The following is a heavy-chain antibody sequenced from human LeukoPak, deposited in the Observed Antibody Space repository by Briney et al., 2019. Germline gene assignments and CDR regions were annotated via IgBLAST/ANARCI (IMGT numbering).Heavy chain of an antibody. CDR2: IIPIFGTA. CDR1: GGTFSSYA. Sequence: SVKVSCKASGGTFSSYAISWVRQAPGQGLEWMGGIIPIFGTANYAQKFQGRVTITADESTSTAYMELSSLRSEDTAVYYCARSTDLIVGATYFDYWGQETLVTVSS. V-gene: IGHV1-69*13. J-gene: IGHJ4*02. CDR3: ARSTDLIVGATYFDY. D-gene: IGHD1-26*01.